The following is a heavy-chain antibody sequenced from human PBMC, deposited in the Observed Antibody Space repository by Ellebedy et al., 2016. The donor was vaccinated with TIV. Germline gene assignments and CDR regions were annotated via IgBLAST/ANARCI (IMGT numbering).Heavy chain of an antibody. D-gene: IGHD6-19*01. V-gene: IGHV1-46*04. J-gene: IGHJ4*02. CDR2: INPSVGST. CDR1: GYTFTSYF. CDR3: ARARSSGWLHTPDY. Sequence: AASVKVSCKASGYTFTSYFMHWVRQAPGQGLEWMGIINPSVGSTTYAQKLQGRVTMTRDTSTSTVYMKPSSLRSEDTAVYYCARARSSGWLHTPDYWGQGTLVTVSS.